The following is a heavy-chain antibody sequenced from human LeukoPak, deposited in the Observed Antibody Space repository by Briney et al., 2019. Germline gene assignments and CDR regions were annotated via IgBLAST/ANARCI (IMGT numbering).Heavy chain of an antibody. D-gene: IGHD2-15*01. Sequence: GGSLRLSCAPSGFTFSSFAMSWVRPAPGEGLEWVSAISASGGSTYYADSVKGRFTISRENSKNTLYLQMNSVRAEDTAVYYCAKVQGRYCSGGSCLNDYWGQGTLVTVSS. CDR1: GFTFSSFA. J-gene: IGHJ4*02. V-gene: IGHV3-23*01. CDR3: AKVQGRYCSGGSCLNDY. CDR2: ISASGGST.